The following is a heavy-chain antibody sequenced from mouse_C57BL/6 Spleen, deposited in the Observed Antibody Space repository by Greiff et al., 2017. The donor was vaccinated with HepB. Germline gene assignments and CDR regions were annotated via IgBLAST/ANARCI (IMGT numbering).Heavy chain of an antibody. D-gene: IGHD3-2*02. V-gene: IGHV1-42*01. J-gene: IGHJ2*01. CDR3: ARSGIYYFDY. Sequence: EVMLVESGPELVKPGASVKISCKASGYSFTGYYMNWVKQSPEKSLEWIGEINPSTGGTTYNQKFKAKATLTVDKSSSTAYMQLKSLTSEDSAVYYCARSGIYYFDYWGQGTTLTVSS. CDR2: INPSTGGT. CDR1: GYSFTGYY.